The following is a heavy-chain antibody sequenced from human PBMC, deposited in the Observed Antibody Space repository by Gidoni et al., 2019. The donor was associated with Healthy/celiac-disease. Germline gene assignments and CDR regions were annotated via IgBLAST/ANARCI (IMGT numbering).Heavy chain of an antibody. CDR3: ARLPLSGYYYPFDY. CDR2: SYYSGST. Sequence: QLQLQESGPGLVKPSETLSLTCTVSGGSISRSSYYWGWIRQPPGKGLEWIGSSYYSGSTYYNPSLKSRVTISVDTSKNQFSLKLSSVTAADTAVYYCARLPLSGYYYPFDYWGQGTLVTVSS. V-gene: IGHV4-39*01. CDR1: GGSISRSSYY. J-gene: IGHJ4*02. D-gene: IGHD3-22*01.